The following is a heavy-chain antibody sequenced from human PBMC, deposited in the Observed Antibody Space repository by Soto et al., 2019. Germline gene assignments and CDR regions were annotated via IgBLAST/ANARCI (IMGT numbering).Heavy chain of an antibody. CDR1: GASISSFN. V-gene: IGHV4-4*07. J-gene: IGHJ1*01. Sequence: SETLSLTCSVSGASISSFNWNWVRQPAGKGPEWVGRLNIAGTINYNPSLKSRITMSMDTSKNQISLHLRSVTAADTAIYYCARARGEYTSSWFRYFSHWGHGTQVTVSS. D-gene: IGHD6-13*01. CDR2: LNIAGTI. CDR3: ARARGEYTSSWFRYFSH.